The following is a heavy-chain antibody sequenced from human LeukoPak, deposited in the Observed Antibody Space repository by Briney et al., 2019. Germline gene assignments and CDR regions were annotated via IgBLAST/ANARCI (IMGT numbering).Heavy chain of an antibody. V-gene: IGHV3-23*01. CDR3: AKSGYNRFDY. CDR1: RFTFSTYA. Sequence: GGSLRLSCAASRFTFSTYAMSWVRRAPGKGLEWVSGISGSGGTTYYADSVKGRFTISRDNSKNTLYLQINSLRAEDTAVYYCAKSGYNRFDYWGQGTLVTVSS. J-gene: IGHJ4*02. CDR2: ISGSGGTT. D-gene: IGHD5-24*01.